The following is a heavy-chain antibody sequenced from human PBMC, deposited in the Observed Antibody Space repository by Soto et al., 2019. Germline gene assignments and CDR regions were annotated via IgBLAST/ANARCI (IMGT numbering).Heavy chain of an antibody. V-gene: IGHV4-30-2*01. Sequence: SETLSLPCAASGDSISSGGYPWSRVPQPTGKSLERIGYMYPSGSTSYNPSRKSRVTMSGDTSKNQFSLKLSSVTAADTAVYYCARDREPYYDFWSGEFSSRGWFDPWGQGTLVTVSS. CDR2: MYPSGST. D-gene: IGHD3-3*01. CDR1: GDSISSGGYP. CDR3: ARDREPYYDFWSGEFSSRGWFDP. J-gene: IGHJ5*02.